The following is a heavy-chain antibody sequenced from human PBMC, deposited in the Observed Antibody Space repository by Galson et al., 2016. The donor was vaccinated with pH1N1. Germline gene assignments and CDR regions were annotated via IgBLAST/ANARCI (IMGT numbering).Heavy chain of an antibody. V-gene: IGHV3-48*03. CDR1: GLTFSRYE. D-gene: IGHD3-9*01. J-gene: IGHJ4*02. CDR2: ISSRGRNI. Sequence: SLRLSCAASGLTFSRYEMHWVRQDPAKGLERVSYISSRGRNIFYADSVLRRFTISRDHAQNSLYLQMNSMRAEDTAVYYCAMAWAVRYFDWFPSRPSRFDHWGQGTLVTVSS. CDR3: AMAWAVRYFDWFPSRPSRFDH.